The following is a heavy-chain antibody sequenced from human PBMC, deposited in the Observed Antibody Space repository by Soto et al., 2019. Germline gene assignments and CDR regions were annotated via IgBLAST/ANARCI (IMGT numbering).Heavy chain of an antibody. V-gene: IGHV4-31*03. CDR2: IYFTGST. D-gene: IGHD6-19*01. CDR3: ARDWGSSGWPN. CDR1: GXSLSSGGYY. Sequence: LSLTFTVSGXSLSSGGYYWSWIRQHPGKGLEWVGYIYFTGSTLYNPSLKSRLAMSLDTSKNQSSLRLTSVTAADTAVYFCARDWGSSGWPNWGQGTLVTVSS. J-gene: IGHJ4*02.